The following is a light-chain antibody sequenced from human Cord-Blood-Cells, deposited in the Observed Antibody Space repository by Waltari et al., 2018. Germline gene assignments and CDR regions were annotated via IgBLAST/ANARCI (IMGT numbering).Light chain of an antibody. CDR3: SSSTSSSTRV. CDR2: DVS. Sequence: QSALTQPASVPGPPGQSITISCTATTSDVRGYNSVSWYQQPPGKAPTLSIYDVSKRPSGVSNRFSGSTSGNTASMTTSGMQAEEEAAYYCSSSTSSSTRVFGGGTKLTVL. V-gene: IGLV2-14*01. CDR1: TSDVRGYNS. J-gene: IGLJ3*02.